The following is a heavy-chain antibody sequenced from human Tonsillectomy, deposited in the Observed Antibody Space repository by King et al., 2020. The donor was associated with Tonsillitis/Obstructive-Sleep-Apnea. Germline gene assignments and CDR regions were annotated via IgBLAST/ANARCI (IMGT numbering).Heavy chain of an antibody. Sequence: QLVQSGAEVKKPGSSVKVSCKASGCTCSSYAISWVRQAPGQGLEWMVGIIPIFGTANYAQKFQGRVTHTADESTDTAYMELSSLRFEYTAVYYCARGGLQWELLPGDYWGQGTLVTVSS. D-gene: IGHD1-26*01. V-gene: IGHV1-69*12. CDR1: GCTCSSYA. J-gene: IGHJ4*02. CDR2: IIPIFGTA. CDR3: ARGGLQWELLPGDY.